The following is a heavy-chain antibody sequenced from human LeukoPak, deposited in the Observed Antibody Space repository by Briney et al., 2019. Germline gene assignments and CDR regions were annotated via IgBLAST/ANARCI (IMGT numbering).Heavy chain of an antibody. CDR3: ARGLTSGWYYYFDY. V-gene: IGHV4-59*01. D-gene: IGHD6-19*01. Sequence: PSETLSLTCTVSSGSISTYYWSWIRQPPGKGLEWIGYIYYSGSTNHNPSLKSRVTISIDTFNNQFSLKLSSVTAADTAVYYCARGLTSGWYYYFDYWGQGTLVTVSS. CDR2: IYYSGST. CDR1: SGSISTYY. J-gene: IGHJ4*02.